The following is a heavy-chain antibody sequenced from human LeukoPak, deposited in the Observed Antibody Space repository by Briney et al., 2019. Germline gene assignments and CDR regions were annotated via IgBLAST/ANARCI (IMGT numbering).Heavy chain of an antibody. V-gene: IGHV4-59*01. CDR1: GVSFSGYY. Sequence: SETLSLTCAVYGVSFSGYYWSWIRQPPGKGLEWIGYIYYSGSTNYNPSLKSRVTISVDTSKNQFSLKLSSVTAADTAVYYCARADDSSGSDAFDIRGQGTMVTVSS. CDR2: IYYSGST. J-gene: IGHJ3*02. CDR3: ARADDSSGSDAFDI. D-gene: IGHD3-22*01.